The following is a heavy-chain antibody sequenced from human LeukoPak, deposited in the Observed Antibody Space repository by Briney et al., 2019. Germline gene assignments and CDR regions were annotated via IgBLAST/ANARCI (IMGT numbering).Heavy chain of an antibody. CDR2: IYCSGST. CDR3: ARVPIYGSGAFDY. J-gene: IGHJ4*02. CDR1: GGSISSGGYY. D-gene: IGHD3-10*01. Sequence: SETLSLTCTVSGGSISSGGYYWSWIRQHPGKGLEWIGYIYCSGSTYYNPSLKSRVTISVDTSKNQFSLKLSSVTAADTAVYYCARVPIYGSGAFDYWGQGTLVTVSS. V-gene: IGHV4-31*03.